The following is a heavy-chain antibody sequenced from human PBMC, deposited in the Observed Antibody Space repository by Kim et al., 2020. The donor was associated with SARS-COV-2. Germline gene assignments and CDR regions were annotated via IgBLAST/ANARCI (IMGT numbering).Heavy chain of an antibody. Sequence: SETLSLTCAVYGGSFSGYYWSWIRQPPGKGLEWIGEINHSGSTNYNPSLKSRVTISVDTSKNQFSLKLSSVTAADTAVYYCATELYSGYDVYYDSSGYYRGFDYWGQGTLVTVSS. V-gene: IGHV4-34*01. CDR1: GGSFSGYY. D-gene: IGHD3-22*01. CDR3: ATELYSGYDVYYDSSGYYRGFDY. CDR2: INHSGST. J-gene: IGHJ4*02.